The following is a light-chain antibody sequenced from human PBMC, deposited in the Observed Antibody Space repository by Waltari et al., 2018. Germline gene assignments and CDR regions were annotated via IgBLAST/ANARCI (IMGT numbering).Light chain of an antibody. V-gene: IGLV2-14*03. J-gene: IGLJ2*01. Sequence: QSALTQPASVSGSPGQSITISCTGTSSDVGGYNYVSWYQQHPGKAPKVMIYDVSNRPSGVSNRFPGSKSGNTASLTISGLQAEDEAEYYCSSHTSNSVVVFGGGTKLTVL. CDR1: SSDVGGYNY. CDR2: DVS. CDR3: SSHTSNSVVV.